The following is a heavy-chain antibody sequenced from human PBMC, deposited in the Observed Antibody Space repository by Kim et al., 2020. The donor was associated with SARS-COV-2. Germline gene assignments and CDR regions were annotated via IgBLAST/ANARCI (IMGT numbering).Heavy chain of an antibody. CDR1: GGSISSSNW. CDR3: ATLWFGGVDAFDI. D-gene: IGHD3-10*01. V-gene: IGHV4-4*02. J-gene: IGHJ3*02. Sequence: SETLSLTCAVSGGSISSSNWWSWVRQPPGKGLEWIGEIYHSGSTNYNPSLTSRVTISVDKSKNQFSLKLSSVTAADTAVYYCATLWFGGVDAFDIWGQGTMVTVSS. CDR2: IYHSGST.